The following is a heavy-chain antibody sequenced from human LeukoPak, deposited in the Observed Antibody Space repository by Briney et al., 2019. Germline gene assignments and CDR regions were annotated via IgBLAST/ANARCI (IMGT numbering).Heavy chain of an antibody. Sequence: QPGGSLRLSCAASGFTFSSYAMSWVRQAPGKGLEWVSAISGSGGSTYYADSVKGRFTISRDDSTNTLSLQMNGLRPEDTGIYYCARDLSRGAPDYFDNWGQGTLVTVSS. D-gene: IGHD3-10*01. CDR2: ISGSGGST. CDR1: GFTFSSYA. J-gene: IGHJ4*02. CDR3: ARDLSRGAPDYFDN. V-gene: IGHV3-23*01.